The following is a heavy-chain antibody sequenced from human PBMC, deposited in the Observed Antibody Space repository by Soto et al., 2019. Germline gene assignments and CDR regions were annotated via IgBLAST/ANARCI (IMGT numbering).Heavy chain of an antibody. CDR3: AKPVDHIVVVVAATRPHFDY. Sequence: PGGSLTLSCAASGFNFSSHSMSWVRQEPGKGLEWVSAISGSGGSTYYADSVKGRFTISRDNSKNTLYLQMNSLRAEDTAVYYCAKPVDHIVVVVAATRPHFDYWGQGTLVTVSS. CDR1: GFNFSSHS. V-gene: IGHV3-23*01. J-gene: IGHJ4*02. D-gene: IGHD2-15*01. CDR2: ISGSGGST.